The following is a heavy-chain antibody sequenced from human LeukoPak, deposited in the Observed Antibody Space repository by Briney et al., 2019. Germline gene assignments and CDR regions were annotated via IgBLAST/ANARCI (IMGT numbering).Heavy chain of an antibody. CDR3: ARTVDYYDSSGYVDY. CDR2: ISAYNGNT. D-gene: IGHD3-22*01. CDR1: GYTFTSNY. V-gene: IGHV1-18*04. J-gene: IGHJ4*02. Sequence: ASVKVSCKASGYTFTSNYIHWVRQAPGQGLEWMGWISAYNGNTKYAQKLQGRVTMTTDTSTSTAYMELRSLRSDDTAVYYCARTVDYYDSSGYVDYWGQGTLVTVSS.